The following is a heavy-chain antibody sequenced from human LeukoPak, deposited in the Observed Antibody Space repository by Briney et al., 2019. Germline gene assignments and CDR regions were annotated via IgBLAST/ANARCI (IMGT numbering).Heavy chain of an antibody. CDR2: IIPIFGTA. Sequence: SVKVSFTASGGTFISYAISWVRQAPGQGLEWMGGIIPIFGTANYAQKFQGRVTITADESTSTAYMELSSLRSEDTAVYYCARASGYYDSSGYHAAIDYWGQGTLVTVSS. J-gene: IGHJ4*02. CDR1: GGTFISYA. D-gene: IGHD3-22*01. V-gene: IGHV1-69*13. CDR3: ARASGYYDSSGYHAAIDY.